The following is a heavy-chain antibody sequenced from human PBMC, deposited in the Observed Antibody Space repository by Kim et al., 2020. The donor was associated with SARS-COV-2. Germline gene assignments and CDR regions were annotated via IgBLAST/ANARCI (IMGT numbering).Heavy chain of an antibody. V-gene: IGHV3-23*01. D-gene: IGHD3-16*01. CDR3: AKGLQAHAYLVAMVV. Sequence: GGSLRLSCEGSGFDFDTFAITWVRQAPGKGLEWVSRITAHNVVMYYASSVKGRFTASRDSSKAYLQMEGLRGEDTAIYYCAKGLQAHAYLVAMVVWGHG. CDR1: GFDFDTFA. J-gene: IGHJ6*01. CDR2: ITAHNVVM.